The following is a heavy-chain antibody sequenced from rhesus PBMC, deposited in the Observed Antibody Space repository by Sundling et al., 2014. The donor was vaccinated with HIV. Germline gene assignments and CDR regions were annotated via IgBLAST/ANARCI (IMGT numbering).Heavy chain of an antibody. D-gene: IGHD3-3*01. V-gene: IGHV4-65*02. CDR1: GGSISSTNW. J-gene: IGHJ4*01. CDR3: ARDRWTGYFPGVWDY. CDR2: IYGNSAHT. Sequence: QVQLQESGPGLVKPSEPLSLTCAVSGGSISSTNWWTWIRQFPGKGLEWIGSIYGNSAHTYYNPSLKNRVTISKDTSKNQFSLKLNSVTAADTAVYYCARDRWTGYFPGVWDYWGQGVLVTVSS.